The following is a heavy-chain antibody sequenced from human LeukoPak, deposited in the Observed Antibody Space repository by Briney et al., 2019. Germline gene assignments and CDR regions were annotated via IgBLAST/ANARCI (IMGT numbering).Heavy chain of an antibody. CDR2: ISGSGGST. CDR1: GFTFSSYA. Sequence: GGSLRLSCAASGFTFSSYAMSWVRQAPGKGLEWVSAISGSGGSTYYADSVKGRFTISRDNSKNTLYLQMNSLRAEDTAVYYCAKAQSTAMVTYYYYGMGVWGQGTTVTVSS. V-gene: IGHV3-23*01. CDR3: AKAQSTAMVTYYYYGMGV. J-gene: IGHJ6*02. D-gene: IGHD5-18*01.